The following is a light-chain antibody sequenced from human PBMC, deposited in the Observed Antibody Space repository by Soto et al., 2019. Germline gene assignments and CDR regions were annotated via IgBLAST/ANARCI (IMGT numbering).Light chain of an antibody. CDR3: QQYGSSPLT. CDR2: RAS. J-gene: IGKJ4*01. Sequence: EIVLTQPPGTLSLSPGERATLSCRASQSVSSSYLAWYQQKPGQAPKVLIYRASSRATGIPDRFSGSGSGTDFTLTISRLEPEDFAVYYCQQYGSSPLTFGGGTKVDIK. CDR1: QSVSSSY. V-gene: IGKV3-20*01.